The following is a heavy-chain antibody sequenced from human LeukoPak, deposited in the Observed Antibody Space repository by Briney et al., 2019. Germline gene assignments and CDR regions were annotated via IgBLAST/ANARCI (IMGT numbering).Heavy chain of an antibody. D-gene: IGHD3-10*01. V-gene: IGHV3-23*01. J-gene: IGHJ4*02. CDR3: AKLNSILLWFGELFFDY. CDR1: GFTFSSYA. CDR2: GSGSGGST. Sequence: PGGSLRLSCAASGFTFSSYAMSWVRQAPGKGLEWVSAGSGSGGSTYYADSVKGRFTISRDNSKNTLYLQMNSLRAEDTAVYYYAKLNSILLWFGELFFDYWGQGTLVTVSS.